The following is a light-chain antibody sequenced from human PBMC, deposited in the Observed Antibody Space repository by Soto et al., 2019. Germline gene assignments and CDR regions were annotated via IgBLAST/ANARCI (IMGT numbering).Light chain of an antibody. Sequence: EIVLTQSPGTLSLSPGERATLSCRASQSVSNNYLAWYQQKPGQAPRLLIYGASTRATGIPDRFSGSGSGTKFTLTISSLQSEDFVVYYCQQYNSWPRTFGQGTKVDIK. CDR3: QQYNSWPRT. J-gene: IGKJ1*01. CDR1: QSVSNN. CDR2: GAS. V-gene: IGKV3-15*01.